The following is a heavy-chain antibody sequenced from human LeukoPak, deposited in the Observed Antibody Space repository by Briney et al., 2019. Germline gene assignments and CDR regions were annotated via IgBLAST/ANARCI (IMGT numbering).Heavy chain of an antibody. D-gene: IGHD6-13*01. Sequence: GGSLRLSCAASGFTFSSYEMNWVRQAPGKGLEWVSYISSSGSTIYYADSVKGRFTISRDNAKNSLYLQMNSLRAEDSAVYYCASNSLELAYYFDYWGQGTLVTVSS. J-gene: IGHJ4*02. CDR2: ISSSGSTI. V-gene: IGHV3-48*03. CDR1: GFTFSSYE. CDR3: ASNSLELAYYFDY.